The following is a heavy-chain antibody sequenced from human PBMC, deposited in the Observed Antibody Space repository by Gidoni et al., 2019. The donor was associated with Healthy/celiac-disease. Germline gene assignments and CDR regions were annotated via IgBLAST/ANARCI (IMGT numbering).Heavy chain of an antibody. J-gene: IGHJ4*02. V-gene: IGHV1-69*08. Sequence: QVQLVQSGAAVKKPESSVKVSCKASGGTFSSYTISWVRQAPGQVLEWMGRIIPILGIANYAQKSQGRVTITADKSTSTAYMELSSLRSEDTAVYDCARDPGTTFLDYWGQGTLVTVSS. CDR1: GGTFSSYT. CDR2: IIPILGIA. CDR3: ARDPGTTFLDY. D-gene: IGHD1-7*01.